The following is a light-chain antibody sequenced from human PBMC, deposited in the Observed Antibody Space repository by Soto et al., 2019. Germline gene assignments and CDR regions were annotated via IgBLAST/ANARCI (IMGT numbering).Light chain of an antibody. V-gene: IGKV3-15*01. J-gene: IGKJ2*01. Sequence: EIVMTQSPATLSVSPGERATLSCRASQNVSNNLAWYQQKPGQAPRLLIYGASTRATGIPARLSGSGSGIEFTLTISRLQSEDFAVYCCQQYNNCPQYTFGQGTKLEIQ. CDR1: QNVSNN. CDR3: QQYNNCPQYT. CDR2: GAS.